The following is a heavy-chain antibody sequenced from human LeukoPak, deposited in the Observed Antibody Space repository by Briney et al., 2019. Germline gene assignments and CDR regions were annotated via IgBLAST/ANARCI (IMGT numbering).Heavy chain of an antibody. V-gene: IGHV3-30*02. CDR3: AKDSLAYDSSGYYYDSFDY. J-gene: IGHJ4*02. D-gene: IGHD3-22*01. Sequence: GGSLRLSCAASGFTFSSYGMHWVRQAPGKGLEWVAFIRYDGSNKYYADSVKGRFTISRDNSRNTLYLQMNSLRAEDTAVYYCAKDSLAYDSSGYYYDSFDYWGQGTLVTVSS. CDR1: GFTFSSYG. CDR2: IRYDGSNK.